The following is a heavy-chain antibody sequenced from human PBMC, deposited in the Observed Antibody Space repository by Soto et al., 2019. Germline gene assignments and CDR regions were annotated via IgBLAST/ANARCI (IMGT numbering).Heavy chain of an antibody. CDR2: MNPNSGNT. CDR3: GRGGMTTVVTLDDY. D-gene: IGHD4-17*01. J-gene: IGHJ4*02. V-gene: IGHV1-8*01. CDR1: GYTFTSYD. Sequence: QVQLVQSGAEVKKPGASVKVSCKASGYTFTSYDINWVRQATGQGLELMGWMNPNSGNTVYAQKFQGRVTITRNTSISTAYMELSSLRSEDTAVYYCGRGGMTTVVTLDDYWGQGTLVTVSS.